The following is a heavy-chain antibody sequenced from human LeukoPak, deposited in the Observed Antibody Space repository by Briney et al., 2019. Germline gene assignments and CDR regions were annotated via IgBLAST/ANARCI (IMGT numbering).Heavy chain of an antibody. CDR3: TTYDSSGYYYSPFDC. CDR1: GSTFSSYA. V-gene: IGHV3-23*01. Sequence: GGSLRLSCAASGSTFSSYAMSWVRQAPGRGLEWVSAISGSGGSTYYADSVKGRFTISRDNSKNTLYLQMNSLRAEDTAVYYCTTYDSSGYYYSPFDCGGQGTLVTVSS. J-gene: IGHJ4*02. CDR2: ISGSGGST. D-gene: IGHD3-22*01.